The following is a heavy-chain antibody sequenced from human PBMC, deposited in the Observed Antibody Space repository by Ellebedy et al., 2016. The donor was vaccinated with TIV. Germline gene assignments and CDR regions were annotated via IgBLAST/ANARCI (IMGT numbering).Heavy chain of an antibody. V-gene: IGHV4-59*08. CDR2: IYDTGTT. Sequence: SETLSLTCSVSDDSFSSYYWSWIRQPPGKGLEWIGYIYDTGTTDYKPSLKSRVSISTDTSKNYFSLKLRSVTAADTAVYYCARHIVVPTPGFEYWGQGILVSVSS. J-gene: IGHJ4*02. D-gene: IGHD1-26*01. CDR1: DDSFSSYY. CDR3: ARHIVVPTPGFEY.